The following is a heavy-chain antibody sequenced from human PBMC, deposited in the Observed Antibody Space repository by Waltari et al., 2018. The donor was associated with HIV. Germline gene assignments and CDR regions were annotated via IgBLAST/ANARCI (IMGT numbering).Heavy chain of an antibody. CDR3: VVGGGGAYSLRGPDGFDI. CDR2: SKKKFDGVAT. J-gene: IGHJ3*02. CDR1: GFIFSDAW. Sequence: QVVESGGDLVNPGGSLTLSCKGSGFIFSDAWMHWVRQVPRRGAGGVGHSKKKFDGVATDSGAPVKDGFTIARDDSEKMFFVRMSCLKIDDTGIYFWVVGGGGAYSLRGPDGFDIWGQGTPVTVSS. D-gene: IGHD2-15*01. V-gene: IGHV3-15*07.